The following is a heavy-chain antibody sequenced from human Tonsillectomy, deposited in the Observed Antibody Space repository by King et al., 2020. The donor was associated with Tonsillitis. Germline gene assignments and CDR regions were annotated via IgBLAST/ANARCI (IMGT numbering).Heavy chain of an antibody. Sequence: QLQESGPGLVKPSETLSLTCTVSGGSISSSSYYWGWIRQPPGKGLEWIGTFYYSGSTYYNPSLKSRVTISVHTSKNQFSLKLSSVTAADTAVYYCARERGYSYGYGDDYWGQGTLVTVSS. CDR3: ARERGYSYGYGDDY. V-gene: IGHV4-39*02. D-gene: IGHD5-18*01. CDR2: FYYSGST. J-gene: IGHJ4*02. CDR1: GGSISSSSYY.